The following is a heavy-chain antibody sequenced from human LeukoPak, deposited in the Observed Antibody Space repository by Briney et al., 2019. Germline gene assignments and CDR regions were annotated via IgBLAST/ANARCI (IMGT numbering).Heavy chain of an antibody. CDR1: GYTFIGYY. Sequence: ASVKVSCKASGYTFIGYYMPWVRQAPGQGLEWMGWINPNSGDTNYAQKFHARITMTRDTSISTAYMELSRLRSDDTAVYFCAREVPGIPFDYWGKGTLVTVSS. D-gene: IGHD3-10*01. J-gene: IGHJ4*02. CDR2: INPNSGDT. V-gene: IGHV1-2*02. CDR3: AREVPGIPFDY.